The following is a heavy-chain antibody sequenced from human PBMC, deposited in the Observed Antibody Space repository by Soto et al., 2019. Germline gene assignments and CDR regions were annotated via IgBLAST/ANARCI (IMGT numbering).Heavy chain of an antibody. CDR2: IYYSGST. J-gene: IGHJ6*02. CDR3: ARDLGEGTYLTNYYYYYGMDV. V-gene: IGHV4-31*03. Sequence: SETLSLTCTVSGGSISSGGYYWSWIRQHPGKGLEWIGYIYYSGSTYYNPSLKSRVTISVDTSKNQFSLKLSSVTAADTAVYYCARDLGEGTYLTNYYYYYGMDVWGQGTTVTVSS. CDR1: GGSISSGGYY. D-gene: IGHD1-1*01.